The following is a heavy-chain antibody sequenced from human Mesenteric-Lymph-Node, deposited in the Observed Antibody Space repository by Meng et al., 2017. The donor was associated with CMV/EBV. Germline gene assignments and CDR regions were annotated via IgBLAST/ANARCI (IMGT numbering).Heavy chain of an antibody. V-gene: IGHV3-30*02. D-gene: IGHD3-16*01. CDR3: AKQYVNI. CDR1: GFIFNNYG. J-gene: IGHJ3*02. CDR2: VRYDGSLK. Sequence: GESLKISCGASGFIFNNYGMHWVRQAPGKGLEWVAFVRYDGSLKFYVDSVKGRFTISRDSSENTLYLQMNSLRVEDTAVYYCAKQYVNIWGQGTMVTVSS.